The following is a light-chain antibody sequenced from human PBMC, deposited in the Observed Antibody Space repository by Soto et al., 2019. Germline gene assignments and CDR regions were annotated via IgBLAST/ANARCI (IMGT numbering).Light chain of an antibody. CDR3: SSYTTARTYV. CDR1: SSDVGGYDY. CDR2: EVT. V-gene: IGLV2-14*01. Sequence: QSALTHPASLSGSPGQSITISRTGTSSDVGGYDYVSWYQQHPDKAPKFMIYEVTNRPSGVSHRFSGSKSGNTASLTISGLQAEDEADYYCSSYTTARTYVFGTGTKVTVL. J-gene: IGLJ1*01.